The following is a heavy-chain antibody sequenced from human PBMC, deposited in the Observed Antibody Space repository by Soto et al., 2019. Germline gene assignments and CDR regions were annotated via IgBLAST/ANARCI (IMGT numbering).Heavy chain of an antibody. CDR1: GFTFSSYA. Sequence: GGSLRLSCAASGFTFSSYAMSWVRQAPGKGLEWVSAISGSGGSTYYADSVKGRFTISRDNSKNTLYLQMNSLRAEDTAVYYCASQITRRYYMDVWGKGTTVTVSS. CDR2: ISGSGGST. J-gene: IGHJ6*03. D-gene: IGHD2-2*01. CDR3: ASQITRRYYMDV. V-gene: IGHV3-23*01.